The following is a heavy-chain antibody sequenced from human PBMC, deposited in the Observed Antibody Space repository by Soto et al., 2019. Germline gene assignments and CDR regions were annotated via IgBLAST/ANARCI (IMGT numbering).Heavy chain of an antibody. D-gene: IGHD6-6*01. J-gene: IGHJ6*02. V-gene: IGHV1-2*04. CDR2: INPNSGGT. Sequence: RASVKVSCKASGYTFTGYYMHWVRQAPGQGLEWMGWINPNSGGTNYAQKFQGWVTMTRDTSISTAYMELSRLRSDDTAVYYCARRVGRVFFDSSSSGMDVWGQGTTVTVSS. CDR3: ARRVGRVFFDSSSSGMDV. CDR1: GYTFTGYY.